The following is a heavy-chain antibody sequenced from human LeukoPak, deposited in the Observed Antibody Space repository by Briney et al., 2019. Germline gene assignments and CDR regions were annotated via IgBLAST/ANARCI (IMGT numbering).Heavy chain of an antibody. J-gene: IGHJ4*02. Sequence: GGSLRLSCAASGFTFSSYAMSWVRQAPGKGLEWVSAISGSGDSTYYGDSVKGRFTISRDNSKNTLYLQMNSLRAEDTAIYYCARTRPLDSSSWSHGDYWGQGTLVTVSS. V-gene: IGHV3-23*01. CDR3: ARTRPLDSSSWSHGDY. CDR2: ISGSGDST. D-gene: IGHD6-13*01. CDR1: GFTFSSYA.